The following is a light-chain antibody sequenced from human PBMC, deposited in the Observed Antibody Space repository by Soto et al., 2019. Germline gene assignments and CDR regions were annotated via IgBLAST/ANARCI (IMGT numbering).Light chain of an antibody. J-gene: IGKJ1*01. Sequence: EIVLTQSPATLSLSPGERATLSCRASQSVSSYLAWYQQKPGQAPRLLIYDAYNMHTGIPARFRGSGSGTDFTLITRSLGPEDFAVYSCQQRIHCPQTFGRGTKVEIK. CDR3: QQRIHCPQT. CDR2: DAY. V-gene: IGKV3-11*01. CDR1: QSVSSY.